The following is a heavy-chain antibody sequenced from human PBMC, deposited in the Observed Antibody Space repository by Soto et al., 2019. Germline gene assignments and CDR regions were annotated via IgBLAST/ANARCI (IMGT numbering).Heavy chain of an antibody. V-gene: IGHV3-21*01. CDR2: ISSSSSYI. D-gene: IGHD3-10*01. CDR3: ARFRLVWFGEPTPGDY. Sequence: GGSLRLSCVSSGFTFISYSMNWVRQAPGKGLEWVSSISSSSSYIYYADSVKGRFTISRDNAKNSLYLQMNSLRAEDTAVYYCARFRLVWFGEPTPGDYWGQGTLVTVSS. J-gene: IGHJ4*02. CDR1: GFTFISYS.